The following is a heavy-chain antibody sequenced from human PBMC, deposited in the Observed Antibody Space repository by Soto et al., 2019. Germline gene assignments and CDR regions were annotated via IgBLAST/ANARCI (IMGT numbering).Heavy chain of an antibody. CDR1: GFQFRNYA. Sequence: QVQLVESGGGVVQPGKSLRLSCAASGFQFRNYAIHWVRQAPGKGLEWLAVIWFDGSKKYYADSVKGRFTISRDNSKNAVYLHMNNLPADDSGGFYCAKARSMVILDRFDPWGHGTLVTVSS. D-gene: IGHD2-21*01. V-gene: IGHV3-33*06. CDR2: IWFDGSKK. J-gene: IGHJ5*02. CDR3: AKARSMVILDRFDP.